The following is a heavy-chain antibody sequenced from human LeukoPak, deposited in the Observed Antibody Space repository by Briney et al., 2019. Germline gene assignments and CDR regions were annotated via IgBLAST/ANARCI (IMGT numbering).Heavy chain of an antibody. V-gene: IGHV3-23*01. J-gene: IGHJ4*02. CDR3: AKDGPSDLIFDY. Sequence: GGSLRLSCAASGFTFSSYGMSWDRQAPGKGLEWVSAISGSGGSTYYADSVKGRFTISRDNSKNTLYLQMNSLRAEDTAVYYCAKDGPSDLIFDYWGQGTLVTVSS. CDR2: ISGSGGST. CDR1: GFTFSSYG.